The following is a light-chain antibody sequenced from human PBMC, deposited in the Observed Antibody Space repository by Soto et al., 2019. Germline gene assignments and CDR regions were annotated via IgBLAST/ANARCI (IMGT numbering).Light chain of an antibody. CDR2: AAS. CDR1: QSVTSSY. V-gene: IGKV3-20*01. Sequence: EIVLTQSPGTLSLSPGERATLSCRASQSVTSSYLAWYQQKPGQAPRLLIYAASSRATGIPDRFSGSGSGTDFTLNISRLEPEDFAVYYCQQYGSSPPYTFGQGTKVEIK. CDR3: QQYGSSPPYT. J-gene: IGKJ2*01.